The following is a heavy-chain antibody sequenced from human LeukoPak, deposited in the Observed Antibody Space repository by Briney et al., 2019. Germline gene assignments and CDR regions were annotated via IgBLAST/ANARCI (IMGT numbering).Heavy chain of an antibody. Sequence: SVKVSCKASGGTFSSYAISWVRQAPGQGLEWMGGIIPIFGTANYAQKFQGRVTITADESTSTAYMELSSLRSDDTAVYYCARDRARYSSGPLAFDIWGQGTMVTVSS. CDR2: IIPIFGTA. J-gene: IGHJ3*02. D-gene: IGHD6-19*01. CDR1: GGTFSSYA. V-gene: IGHV1-69*13. CDR3: ARDRARYSSGPLAFDI.